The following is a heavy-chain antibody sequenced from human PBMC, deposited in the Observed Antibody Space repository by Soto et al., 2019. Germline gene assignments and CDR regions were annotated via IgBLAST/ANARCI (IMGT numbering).Heavy chain of an antibody. CDR3: ATYINYPLYYHYYGMDV. Sequence: PGGSLRLSCAASGFTFSSYGMHWVRQAPGKGLEWVAVISYDGSNKYYADSVKGRFTISRDNSKNTLYLQMNSLRAEDTAVYYCATYINYPLYYHYYGMDVWGQGTTVTV. V-gene: IGHV3-30*03. CDR1: GFTFSSYG. J-gene: IGHJ6*02. D-gene: IGHD4-4*01. CDR2: ISYDGSNK.